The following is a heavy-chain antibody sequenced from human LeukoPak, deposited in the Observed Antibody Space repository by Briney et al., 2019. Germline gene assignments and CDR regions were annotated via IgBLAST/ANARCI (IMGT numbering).Heavy chain of an antibody. CDR3: ARDGDSSSWYGEGYYYGMDV. CDR1: GGSISSSSYY. D-gene: IGHD6-13*01. CDR2: IYYSGSA. J-gene: IGHJ6*02. Sequence: SETLSLTCTVSGGSISSSSYYWGWIRQPPGKGLEWIGSIYYSGSAYYNPSLKSRVTISVDTSKNQFSLKLSSVTAADTAVYYCARDGDSSSWYGEGYYYGMDVWGQGTTVTVSS. V-gene: IGHV4-39*07.